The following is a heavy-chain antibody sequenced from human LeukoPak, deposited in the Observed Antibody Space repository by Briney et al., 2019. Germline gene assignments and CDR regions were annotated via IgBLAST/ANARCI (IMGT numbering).Heavy chain of an antibody. CDR3: ARVSYDSSGYYGDY. CDR2: IYTSGST. J-gene: IGHJ4*02. Sequence: TLSLTCTVSGGSISSVSYYWSWIRQPAGKGLEWIGRIYTSGSTNYNPSLKSRVTISVDTSKNQFSLKLSSVTAADTAVYYCARVSYDSSGYYGDYWGQGTLVTVSS. D-gene: IGHD3-22*01. CDR1: GGSISSVSYY. V-gene: IGHV4-61*02.